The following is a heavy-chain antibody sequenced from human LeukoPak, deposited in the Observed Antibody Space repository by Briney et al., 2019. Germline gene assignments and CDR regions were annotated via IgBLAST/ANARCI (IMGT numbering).Heavy chain of an antibody. CDR3: AKDCGGDFSSTGVVHY. D-gene: IGHD2-21*02. V-gene: IGHV3-30*02. CDR1: GFTFSSYG. J-gene: IGHJ4*02. Sequence: GGSLRLSCAASGFTFSSYGIHWVRQAPGKGLEWVAFIRYDGGDKFYADSVKGRFTISRDNSKITLYLQMSSLRAEDTAVYYCAKDCGGDFSSTGVVHYWGQGTLVTV. CDR2: IRYDGGDK.